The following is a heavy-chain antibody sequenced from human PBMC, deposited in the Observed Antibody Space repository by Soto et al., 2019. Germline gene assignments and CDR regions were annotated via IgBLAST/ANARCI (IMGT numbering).Heavy chain of an antibody. Sequence: GESLKISCKGSGYSFTSYCISWVRQMPGKGLEWMGRIDPSDSYTNYSPSFQGHVTISADKSISTAYLQWSSLKASDTAMYYCARHLYYDFWSGSLAFDPWGQGTLVTVSS. CDR3: ARHLYYDFWSGSLAFDP. CDR2: IDPSDSYT. CDR1: GYSFTSYC. V-gene: IGHV5-10-1*01. D-gene: IGHD3-3*01. J-gene: IGHJ5*02.